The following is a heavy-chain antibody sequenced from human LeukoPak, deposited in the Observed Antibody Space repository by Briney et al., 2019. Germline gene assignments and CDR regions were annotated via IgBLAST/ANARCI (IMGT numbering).Heavy chain of an antibody. D-gene: IGHD2-21*01. V-gene: IGHV4-59*11. CDR1: GCPISSHY. CDR3: ARASRLAPAYYYFDY. Sequence: SETLSLTCTVSGCPISSHYWSWIRQPPGQGLEWIGYIYFSGDTNCNPSLKSRVTMSVDMSKNRFSLRLSSVTAADTAVYYCARASRLAPAYYYFDYWGQGTLVTVSS. J-gene: IGHJ4*02. CDR2: IYFSGDT.